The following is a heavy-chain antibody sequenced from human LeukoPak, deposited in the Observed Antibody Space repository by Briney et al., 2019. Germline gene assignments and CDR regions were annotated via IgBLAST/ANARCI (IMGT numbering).Heavy chain of an antibody. V-gene: IGHV3-11*01. J-gene: IGHJ3*02. Sequence: FLKLNCADSGFTFSEYYKIWIRQAPGKEMEWVSYISSSGSTIYYADSVKGRFTISRDNDKNSLYLQMNSLRAEDTAVYYCAKRKGYSGYADASDIWSQGTMVTVSP. CDR3: AKRKGYSGYADASDI. CDR2: ISSSGSTI. D-gene: IGHD5-12*01. CDR1: GFTFSEYY.